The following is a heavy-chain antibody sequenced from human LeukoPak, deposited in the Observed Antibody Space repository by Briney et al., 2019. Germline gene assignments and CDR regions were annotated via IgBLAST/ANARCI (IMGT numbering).Heavy chain of an antibody. J-gene: IGHJ4*02. CDR3: AKDLGGIAVAGTFY. V-gene: IGHV3-23*01. Sequence: PGGSLRLSCAASGFTFSSHAMSWVRQAPGKGLEWVSAISGSGGSTYYADSVKGRFTISRDNSKNTLYLQMNSLRAEDTAVYYCAKDLGGIAVAGTFYWGQGTLVTVSS. CDR1: GFTFSSHA. D-gene: IGHD6-19*01. CDR2: ISGSGGST.